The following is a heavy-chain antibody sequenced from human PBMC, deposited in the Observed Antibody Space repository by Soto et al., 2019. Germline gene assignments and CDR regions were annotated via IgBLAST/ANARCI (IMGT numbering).Heavy chain of an antibody. CDR3: ASPMITFGGVIGN. CDR2: IYYSGST. CDR1: GGSISSSSYY. J-gene: IGHJ4*02. D-gene: IGHD3-16*02. Sequence: SETLSLTCTVSGGSISSSSYYWGWIRQPPGKGLEWIGSIYYSGSTYYNPSLKSRVTISVDTSKNQFSLKLSSVTAADTAVYYCASPMITFGGVIGNWGQGTLVTVSS. V-gene: IGHV4-39*01.